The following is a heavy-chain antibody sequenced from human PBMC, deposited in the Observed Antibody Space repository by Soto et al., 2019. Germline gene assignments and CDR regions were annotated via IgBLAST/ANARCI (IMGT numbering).Heavy chain of an antibody. J-gene: IGHJ4*02. CDR1: GFTFSSYA. D-gene: IGHD3-10*01. CDR2: ISGSGGST. CDR3: AKDLMVRGAKPQPNFDY. V-gene: IGHV3-23*01. Sequence: PGGSLRLSCAASGFTFSSYAMSWVRQAPGKGLEWVSAISGSGGSTYYADSVKGRFTISRDNSKNTLYLQMNSLRAEDTAVYYCAKDLMVRGAKPQPNFDYWGQGTLVTVSS.